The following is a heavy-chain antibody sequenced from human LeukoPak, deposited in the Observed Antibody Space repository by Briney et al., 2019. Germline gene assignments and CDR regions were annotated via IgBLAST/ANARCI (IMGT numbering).Heavy chain of an antibody. V-gene: IGHV4-59*01. Sequence: SETLSLTCAVSGGSISSYYWSWIRQPPGKGLEWIGYIYYSGSTNYNPSLKSRVTISVDTSKNQFSLKLSSVTAADTAVYYCARGLRDWGQGTLVTVSS. J-gene: IGHJ4*02. CDR3: ARGLRD. D-gene: IGHD4-17*01. CDR1: GGSISSYY. CDR2: IYYSGST.